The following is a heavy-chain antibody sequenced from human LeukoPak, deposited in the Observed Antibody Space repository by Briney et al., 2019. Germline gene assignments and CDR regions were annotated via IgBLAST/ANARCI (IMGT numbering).Heavy chain of an antibody. D-gene: IGHD1-26*01. CDR1: GFTFSTYW. CDR2: IKQDGSEK. V-gene: IGHV3-7*03. Sequence: GGSLRLSCAASGFTFSTYWMSWVRQAPGKGLEWVANIKQDGSEKYYVDSVKSRFTISRDNAKNSLYLQMNSLRAEDTAVYYCARDKAVGATHFDYWGQGTLVTVSS. J-gene: IGHJ4*02. CDR3: ARDKAVGATHFDY.